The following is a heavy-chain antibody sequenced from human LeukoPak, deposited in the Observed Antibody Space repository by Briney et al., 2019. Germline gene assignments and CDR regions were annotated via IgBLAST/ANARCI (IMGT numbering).Heavy chain of an antibody. CDR1: GGSISSYY. CDR3: ARHLGSGYYLFDY. J-gene: IGHJ4*02. V-gene: IGHV4-59*08. Sequence: SETLSRTCTVSGGSISSYYWSWIRQPPGKGLEWIGYIYYSGSTNYNPSLKSRVTISVDTSKNQFSLKLSSVTAADTAVYYCARHLGSGYYLFDYWGQGTLVTVSS. CDR2: IYYSGST. D-gene: IGHD3-22*01.